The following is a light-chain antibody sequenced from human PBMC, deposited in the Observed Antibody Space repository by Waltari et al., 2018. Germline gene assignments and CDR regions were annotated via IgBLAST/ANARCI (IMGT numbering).Light chain of an antibody. Sequence: EIVLTQSPGTLSLSPGERATLSCRPSRSVSSTYLAWYQQKPGQAPRLLIYATSSRATGIPARFSGSGSGTDFTLTISSLEPEDFAVYYCQHRDHWPPDATFGPGTKVDI. J-gene: IGKJ3*01. V-gene: IGKV3D-20*02. CDR3: QHRDHWPPDAT. CDR2: ATS. CDR1: RSVSSTY.